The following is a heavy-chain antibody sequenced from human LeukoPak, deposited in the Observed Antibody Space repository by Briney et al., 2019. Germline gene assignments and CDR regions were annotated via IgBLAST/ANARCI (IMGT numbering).Heavy chain of an antibody. CDR2: INTKSKSI. CDR1: GFTFNTYT. Sequence: GGSLRLSCAASGFTFNTYTMNWVRQAPGKGLEWLSFINTKSKSIYYADSVKGRFTISRDNAKNSLYLQMNGLRAEDTALYYCVRDQNWAFDYWGQGTLVTVPS. CDR3: VRDQNWAFDY. D-gene: IGHD7-27*01. J-gene: IGHJ4*02. V-gene: IGHV3-48*01.